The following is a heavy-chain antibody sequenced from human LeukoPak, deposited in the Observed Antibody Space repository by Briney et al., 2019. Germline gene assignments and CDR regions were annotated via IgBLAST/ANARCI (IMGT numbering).Heavy chain of an antibody. CDR3: AKDHGLFDSGWYKVYYYYYMDV. Sequence: AGGSLRLSCAASGFTFSSYGMHWVRQAPGKGLEWVAFIRYDGSNKYYADSVKGRFTISRDNSKNTLYLQMNSLRAEDTAVYYCAKDHGLFDSGWYKVYYYYYMDVWGKGTTVTVSS. J-gene: IGHJ6*03. V-gene: IGHV3-30*02. CDR2: IRYDGSNK. D-gene: IGHD6-19*01. CDR1: GFTFSSYG.